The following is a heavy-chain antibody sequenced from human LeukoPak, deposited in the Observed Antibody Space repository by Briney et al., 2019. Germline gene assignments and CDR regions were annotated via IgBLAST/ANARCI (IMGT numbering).Heavy chain of an antibody. CDR3: ARDEVRFPRVFQH. CDR1: GGSISSYH. CDR2: IYCSGST. J-gene: IGHJ1*01. Sequence: SETLSLTCTVSGGSISSYHWSWIRQPPGKGLEWIGNIYCSGSTNYNPSLKSRVTISLDTSKDQFSLKLSSVTAADTAVYYCARDEVRFPRVFQHWGQGTLVTVSS. V-gene: IGHV4-59*01. D-gene: IGHD3-10*01.